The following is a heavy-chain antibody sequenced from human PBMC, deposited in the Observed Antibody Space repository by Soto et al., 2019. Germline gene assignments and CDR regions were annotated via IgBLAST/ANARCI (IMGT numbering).Heavy chain of an antibody. CDR1: GGSISSGGYY. D-gene: IGHD6-13*01. J-gene: IGHJ3*02. Sequence: QVQLQESGPGLVRPSQTLSLTCTVSGGSISSGGYYWSWIRQRPGKGLEWIGYIYFSGSAYYTPSIKRRVTISVDTSKNQFFLKLSSVTAADTAVYYCARDRTAAEAFDIWGQGTMVTVSS. CDR3: ARDRTAAEAFDI. CDR2: IYFSGSA. V-gene: IGHV4-31*03.